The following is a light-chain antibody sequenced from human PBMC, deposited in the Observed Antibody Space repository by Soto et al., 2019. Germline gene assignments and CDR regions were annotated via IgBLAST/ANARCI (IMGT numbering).Light chain of an antibody. Sequence: DIQMTQSPSTLSASVGDRVTITCRASPSISSWLAWYQQKPGKAPKLLIYDASSLESGVPSRFSGSGSGTEFTLTISSLQPDDFATYYCQQYNSYSLFGQGTKVESK. V-gene: IGKV1-5*01. CDR2: DAS. J-gene: IGKJ1*01. CDR1: PSISSW. CDR3: QQYNSYSL.